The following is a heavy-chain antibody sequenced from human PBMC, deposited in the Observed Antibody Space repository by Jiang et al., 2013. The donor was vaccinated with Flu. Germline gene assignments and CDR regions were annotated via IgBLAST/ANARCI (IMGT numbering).Heavy chain of an antibody. D-gene: IGHD1-26*01. CDR2: ISYDGKNK. CDR1: GFTFSIYG. J-gene: IGHJ4*02. CDR3: AKSLRERGDGSFWGVDY. V-gene: IGHV3-30*18. Sequence: GVVQPGRSLRLSCAASGFTFSIYGMHWVRQAPGKGLEWVAVISYDGKNKNDADSLKGRFTISRDNSKNTLYLQMNSLRAEDTAVYYCAKSLRERGDGSFWGVDYWGQGTLVTVSS.